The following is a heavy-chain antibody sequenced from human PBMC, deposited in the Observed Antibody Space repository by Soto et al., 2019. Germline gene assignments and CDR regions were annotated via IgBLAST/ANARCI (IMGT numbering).Heavy chain of an antibody. V-gene: IGHV3-13*01. CDR3: ARGLSPPYGSGPRWPPLEKHDAFDI. D-gene: IGHD3-10*01. J-gene: IGHJ3*02. CDR1: GFTFSSYD. Sequence: GGSLRLSCAASGFTFSSYDMHWVRQATGKGLEWVSAIGTAGDTYYPGSVKGRFTISRENAKNSLYLQMNSLRAEDTAVYYCARGLSPPYGSGPRWPPLEKHDAFDIWGQGTMVTVSS. CDR2: IGTAGDT.